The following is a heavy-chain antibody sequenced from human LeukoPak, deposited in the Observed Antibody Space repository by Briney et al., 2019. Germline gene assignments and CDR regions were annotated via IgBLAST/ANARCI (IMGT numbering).Heavy chain of an antibody. J-gene: IGHJ3*02. CDR2: ISSSSSLI. CDR3: ARASYSGYDDDAFDI. V-gene: IGHV3-48*01. CDR1: GFTFSNYG. D-gene: IGHD5-12*01. Sequence: GGSLRLSCAASGFTFSNYGMNWVRQAPGKGLEWISYISSSSSLIYYADSVKGRFTISRDNAKNSLYLQMNSLRAEDTAVYYCARASYSGYDDDAFDIWGQGTMVTVSS.